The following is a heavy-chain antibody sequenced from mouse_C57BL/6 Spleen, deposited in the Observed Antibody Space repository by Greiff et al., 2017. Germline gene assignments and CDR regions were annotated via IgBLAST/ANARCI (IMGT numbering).Heavy chain of an antibody. V-gene: IGHV1-50*01. CDR3: ARVYGVDY. J-gene: IGHJ4*01. D-gene: IGHD1-1*01. Sequence: QVQLQQPGAELVKPGASVKLSCKASGYTFTSYWMQWVKQRPGQGLEWIGEIDPSDSYTNYNQKFKGKATLTVDTSSSTAYMQLSSLTSEDSAVYYRARVYGVDYWGQGTSVTVSS. CDR1: GYTFTSYW. CDR2: IDPSDSYT.